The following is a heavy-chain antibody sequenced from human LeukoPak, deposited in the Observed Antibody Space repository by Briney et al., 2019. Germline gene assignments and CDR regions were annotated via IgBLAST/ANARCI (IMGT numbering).Heavy chain of an antibody. CDR2: RYYTGRP. Sequence: PSESLSLTCTVAARSMIIYYGSWIRHPPGKGLGWFGYRYYTGRPNYNPSLKSRVSIAIDESKNQFSLRLMSETGADTAVYYCARDGAYDFDFVSWGQGALLTVS. CDR3: ARDGAYDFDFVS. V-gene: IGHV4-59*01. D-gene: IGHD3-3*01. CDR1: ARSMIIYY. J-gene: IGHJ4*02.